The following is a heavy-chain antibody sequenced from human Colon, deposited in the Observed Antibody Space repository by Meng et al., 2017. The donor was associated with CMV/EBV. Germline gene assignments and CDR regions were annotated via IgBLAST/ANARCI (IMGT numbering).Heavy chain of an antibody. D-gene: IGHD3-10*01. Sequence: GESLKISCSASGFSFNRHALHWVRQGPGKGLEWVAMISYDGTHKSFTASVKGRFTISRDNSRDTVYLQMNNLRPEDAATYFCARDSGTGSYVFHFDHWGLEPRSPSPQ. V-gene: IGHV3-30-3*01. CDR1: GFSFNRHA. CDR2: ISYDGTHK. CDR3: ARDSGTGSYVFHFDH. J-gene: IGHJ4*01.